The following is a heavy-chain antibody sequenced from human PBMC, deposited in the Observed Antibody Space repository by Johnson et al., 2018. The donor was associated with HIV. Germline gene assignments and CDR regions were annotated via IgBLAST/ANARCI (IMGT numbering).Heavy chain of an antibody. V-gene: IGHV3-66*03. CDR1: GFTVSSNY. CDR2: IYGGGST. D-gene: IGHD1-26*01. J-gene: IGHJ3*02. Sequence: VQLVESGGGLIQPGGSLRLSCAASGFTVSSNYMSWVRQAPGKGLEWVSVIYGGGSTYYIDSVKGRFTVSRDNSKNTLYLQMKSLRPEDTAVYYCAKESKWESRTPHAFDMWGQGTMVTVSS. CDR3: AKESKWESRTPHAFDM.